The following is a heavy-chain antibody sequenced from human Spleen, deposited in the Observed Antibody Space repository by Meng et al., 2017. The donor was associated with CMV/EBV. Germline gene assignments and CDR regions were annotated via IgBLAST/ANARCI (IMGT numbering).Heavy chain of an antibody. V-gene: IGHV1-46*02. CDR2: INPLGGNT. J-gene: IGHJ4*02. Sequence: AGYTFNSYNMHWVRQAPGQGREWMGVINPLGGNTTNAQKFQGRVVMTRDTSTSTVFVEMSSLTSEDTAVYYCARLIARFRGNYFDYWGQGTLVTVSS. CDR1: GYTFNSYN. D-gene: IGHD6-6*01. CDR3: ARLIARFRGNYFDY.